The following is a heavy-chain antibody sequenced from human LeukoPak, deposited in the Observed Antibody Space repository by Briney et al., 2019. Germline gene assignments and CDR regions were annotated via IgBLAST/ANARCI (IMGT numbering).Heavy chain of an antibody. CDR2: IYSGGST. CDR3: ATYNTYYFDY. V-gene: IGHV3-53*01. CDR1: GFTVSSNY. Sequence: PGGSLRPSCAASGFTVSSNYMSWVRQAPGKGLEWVSVIYSGGSTYYADSVKGRFTISRDNSKNTLYLQMNSLRAEDTAVYYCATYNTYYFDYWGQGTLVTVSS. J-gene: IGHJ4*02. D-gene: IGHD1-14*01.